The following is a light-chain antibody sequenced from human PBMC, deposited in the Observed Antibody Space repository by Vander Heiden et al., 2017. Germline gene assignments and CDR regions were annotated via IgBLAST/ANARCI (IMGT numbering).Light chain of an antibody. V-gene: IGLV1-40*01. Sequence: QSVLTQPPSVSGAPGHRVTISCTGSSSNIGAGYDVPWYQQLPGTAPKLLIYDNTNRPSGVPDRFSGSKSGSSASLAITGLQAEDEADYYCQSYDSSLSVVFGGGTKLTVL. J-gene: IGLJ2*01. CDR1: SSNIGAGYD. CDR2: DNT. CDR3: QSYDSSLSVV.